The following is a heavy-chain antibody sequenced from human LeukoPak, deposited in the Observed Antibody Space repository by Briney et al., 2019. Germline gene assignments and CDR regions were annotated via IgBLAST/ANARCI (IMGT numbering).Heavy chain of an antibody. J-gene: IGHJ4*02. CDR1: GYTFTSYY. CDR2: INPSGGST. CDR3: ARGHITMVRGASYYLDY. D-gene: IGHD3-10*01. Sequence: ASVKVSCKASGYTFTSYYMHWVRQAPGQGLEWMGIINPSGGSTSYAQKFQGRVTMTRDMSISTAYMELSRLRSDDTAVYYCARGHITMVRGASYYLDYWGQGTLLTVSS. V-gene: IGHV1-46*01.